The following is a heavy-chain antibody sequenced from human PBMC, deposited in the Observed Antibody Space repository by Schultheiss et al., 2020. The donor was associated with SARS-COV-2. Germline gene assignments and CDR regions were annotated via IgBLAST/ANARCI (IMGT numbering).Heavy chain of an antibody. Sequence: GGSLRLSCAASGFTFTNYWVHWVRQTPGKGLEWVSAISGSGGSTYYADSVKGRFTISRDNSKNTLYLQMNSLRAEDTAVYYCAPRPSSSSSTTLDYWGQGTLVTVSS. CDR1: GFTFTNYW. CDR2: ISGSGGST. V-gene: IGHV3-23*01. CDR3: APRPSSSSSTTLDY. J-gene: IGHJ4*02. D-gene: IGHD6-6*01.